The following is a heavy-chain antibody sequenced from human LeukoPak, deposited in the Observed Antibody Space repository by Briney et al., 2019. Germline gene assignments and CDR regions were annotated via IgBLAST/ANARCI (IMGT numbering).Heavy chain of an antibody. CDR2: IYYSGST. V-gene: IGHV4-39*07. J-gene: IGHJ4*02. Sequence: SETLSLTCTVSGGSISSSSYYWGWIRQPPGKGLEWIGSIYYSGSTYYNPSLKSRVTISVDTSKNQFSLKLSSVTAADTAVYYCARSTIFGVVTLLQYFDYWGQGTLVTVSS. D-gene: IGHD3-3*01. CDR1: GGSISSSSYY. CDR3: ARSTIFGVVTLLQYFDY.